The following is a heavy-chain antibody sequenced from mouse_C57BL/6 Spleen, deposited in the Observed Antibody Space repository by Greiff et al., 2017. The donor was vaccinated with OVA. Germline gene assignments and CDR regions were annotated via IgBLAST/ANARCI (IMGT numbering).Heavy chain of an antibody. Sequence: QFTLNQPAPGLLKPGLSLKLSCTAPGSTFTTYLMPWLNRSPGKALAWIGNFIPSIGGTNYNEKFKSKATRTVDKSSSTAYMQLSSLTSEDSAVYYCARYEYDGPPFAYWGQGTPVTVSA. V-gene: IGHV1-53*01. CDR3: ARYEYDGPPFAY. J-gene: IGHJ3*01. CDR1: GSTFTTYL. CDR2: FIPSIGGT. D-gene: IGHD2-4*01.